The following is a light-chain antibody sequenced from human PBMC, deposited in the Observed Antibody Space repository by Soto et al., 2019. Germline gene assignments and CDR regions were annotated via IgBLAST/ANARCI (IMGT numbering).Light chain of an antibody. CDR1: QVISNY. Sequence: DIQMTQSPSSLSASVGDRVTITCRASQVISNYLAWYQQKPGKVPKLLISAASTLQSGVPSRFSGSGSGTDFTLTIASLQPEDVATYYCQKHNSAPPAFGQGTKVEIK. CDR3: QKHNSAPPA. J-gene: IGKJ1*01. V-gene: IGKV1-27*01. CDR2: AAS.